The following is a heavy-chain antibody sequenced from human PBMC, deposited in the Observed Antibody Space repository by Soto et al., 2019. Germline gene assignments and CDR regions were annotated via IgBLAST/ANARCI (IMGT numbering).Heavy chain of an antibody. CDR1: GFTFSSYS. J-gene: IGHJ4*02. Sequence: PGGSLRLSCAASGFTFSSYSMNWVRQSPGKGLEWVSSISSSSSYIYYADSVKGRFTIPRDNAKNSLYLQMNSLRAEDTAVYYCARDYSNYNYFDYWGQGTLVTVSS. D-gene: IGHD4-4*01. V-gene: IGHV3-21*01. CDR2: ISSSSSYI. CDR3: ARDYSNYNYFDY.